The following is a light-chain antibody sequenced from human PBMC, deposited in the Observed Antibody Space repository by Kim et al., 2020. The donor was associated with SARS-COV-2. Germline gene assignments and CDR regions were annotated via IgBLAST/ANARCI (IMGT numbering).Light chain of an antibody. V-gene: IGKV3-15*01. CDR2: GAS. Sequence: EIVMTQSPATLSVSPGERATLSCRASQSVSSNLAWYQQKPGQAPRLLIYGASTRATGIPARFSGSGSGTEFTLTISSLQSEDFEVYYCQQYNNWPFMYTFGQGTKLEI. CDR3: QQYNNWPFMYT. J-gene: IGKJ2*01. CDR1: QSVSSN.